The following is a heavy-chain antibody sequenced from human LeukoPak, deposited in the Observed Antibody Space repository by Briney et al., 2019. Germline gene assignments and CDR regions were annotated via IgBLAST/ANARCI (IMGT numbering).Heavy chain of an antibody. CDR2: MNPNSGNT. V-gene: IGHV1-8*01. J-gene: IGHJ4*02. D-gene: IGHD1-26*01. CDR3: ARGRGSYPFDY. CDR1: GYTFTTYD. Sequence: ASVKVSCKASGYTFTTYDINWVRQATGQGLEWMGWMNPNSGNTGYAQKLQGRVTMTTDTSTSTAYMELRSLRSDDTAVYYCARGRGSYPFDYWGQGTLVTVSS.